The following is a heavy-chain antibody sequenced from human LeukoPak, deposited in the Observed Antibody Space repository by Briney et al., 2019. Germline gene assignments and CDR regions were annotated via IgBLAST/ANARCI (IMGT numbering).Heavy chain of an antibody. V-gene: IGHV3-66*02. Sequence: GGSLRLSCVVSGLTVSTNYMSWVRQAPGKGLECVSSINRGVGSTSTYYADSVKGRFTISRDNSKNTLYLQMNSLRAEDTAVYYCARDLSQLGSSGWFDAFDIWGQGTMVTVSS. D-gene: IGHD6-19*01. CDR1: GLTVSTNY. CDR2: INRGVGSTST. CDR3: ARDLSQLGSSGWFDAFDI. J-gene: IGHJ3*02.